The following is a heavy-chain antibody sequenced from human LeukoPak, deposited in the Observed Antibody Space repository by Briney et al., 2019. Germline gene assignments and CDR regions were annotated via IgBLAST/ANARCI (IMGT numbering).Heavy chain of an antibody. CDR2: ISWNSGSI. D-gene: IGHD5-12*01. J-gene: IGHJ4*02. CDR1: GFTFDDYA. CDR3: AKDIYSGLYLDY. V-gene: IGHV3-9*01. Sequence: PGGSLRLSCAASGFTFDDYAMHWVRQAPGKGLEWVSGISWNSGSIGYADSVKGRFTISRDNAKNSLYLQMNSLRAEDTALYYCAKDIYSGLYLDYWGQGTLVTVSS.